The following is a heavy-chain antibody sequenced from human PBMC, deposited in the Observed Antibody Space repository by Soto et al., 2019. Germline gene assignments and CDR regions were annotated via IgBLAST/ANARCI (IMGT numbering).Heavy chain of an antibody. Sequence: SGPTLVNPKQTLTLTCSFSGFSLSTNGVAVGWIRQPPGKALEWLALIYWDDDKRYNPSLKRRLAITKDNSKNQVVLTMTNMETVDKYSYYCALRIVDDLLGDRLDPWGQGILVTVSS. V-gene: IGHV2-5*02. CDR1: GFSLSTNGVA. CDR3: ALRIVDDLLGDRLDP. J-gene: IGHJ5*02. CDR2: IYWDDDK. D-gene: IGHD3-9*01.